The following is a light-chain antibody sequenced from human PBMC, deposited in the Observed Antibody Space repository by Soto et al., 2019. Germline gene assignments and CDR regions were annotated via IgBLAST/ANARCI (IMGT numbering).Light chain of an antibody. CDR1: QSVRSN. CDR2: GAS. J-gene: IGKJ1*01. CDR3: QQYNNRRT. V-gene: IGKV3-15*01. Sequence: EIVMTQSPATLSVSPGERATLSCRASQSVRSNLAWYQQKPGQAPRLLIYGASTRATGVPVRFSGRGSGTEFILTFSSLQSEDFAVYYCQQYNNRRTFGQGTKVDIK.